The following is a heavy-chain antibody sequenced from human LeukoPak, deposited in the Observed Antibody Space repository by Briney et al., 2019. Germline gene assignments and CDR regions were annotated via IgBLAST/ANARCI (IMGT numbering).Heavy chain of an antibody. CDR1: GGSISSYY. CDR2: IYYSGCT. J-gene: IGHJ6*02. V-gene: IGHV4-59*01. CDR3: ARDRRMDV. Sequence: SETLSLTCTVSGGSISSYYWSWIRQPPGKGLEWIGYIYYSGCTNYNPSLKSRVTISVDTSKNQFSLKLSSVTAADTAVYYCARDRRMDVWGQGTTVTVSS.